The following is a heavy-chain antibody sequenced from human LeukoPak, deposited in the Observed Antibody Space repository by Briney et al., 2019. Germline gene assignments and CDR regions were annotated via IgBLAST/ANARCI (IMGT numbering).Heavy chain of an antibody. CDR1: SGSISSNSYY. D-gene: IGHD4-17*01. J-gene: IGHJ4*02. V-gene: IGHV4-39*01. CDR2: FYFSGST. CDR3: ARQSDYGFDY. Sequence: PSETLSLTCTVSSGSISSNSYYWGWIRRPPGKGLVWIARFYFSGSTYYNPSLKSRVTIYVHTSKNQVSLNLNSVTAADTAVYYCARQSDYGFDYWGQGTLVTVSS.